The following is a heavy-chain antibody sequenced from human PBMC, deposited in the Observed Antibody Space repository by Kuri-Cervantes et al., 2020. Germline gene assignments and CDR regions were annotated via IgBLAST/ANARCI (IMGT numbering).Heavy chain of an antibody. CDR3: AINSGMYYYGSGSYRGFDP. CDR2: IIPIFGTA. Sequence: SVKVSCKASGGTFSSYAISWVRQAPGQGLEWMGGIIPIFGTANYAQKFQGRVTITADKSTSTAYMELSSLRSEDTAVYYCAINSGMYYYGSGSYRGFDPWGQGTLVTVSS. D-gene: IGHD3-10*01. V-gene: IGHV1-69*06. J-gene: IGHJ5*02. CDR1: GGTFSSYA.